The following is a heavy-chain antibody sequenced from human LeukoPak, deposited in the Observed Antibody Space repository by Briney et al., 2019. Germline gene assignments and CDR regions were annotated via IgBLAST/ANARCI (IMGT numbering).Heavy chain of an antibody. CDR2: IGSSGAAI. V-gene: IGHV3-48*03. D-gene: IGHD6-19*01. CDR1: GFPFSIYE. Sequence: GGSLRLSCAVSGFPFSIYEMNWVRQAPGRGLEWVSNIGSSGAAIYYADSVRGRFTISRDNAKNSLYLQMNSLRAEDTAVYYCALLAVASDFDYWGQGALVTVSS. CDR3: ALLAVASDFDY. J-gene: IGHJ4*02.